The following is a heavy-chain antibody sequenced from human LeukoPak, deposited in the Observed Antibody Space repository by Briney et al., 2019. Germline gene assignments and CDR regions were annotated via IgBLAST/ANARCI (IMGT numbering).Heavy chain of an antibody. V-gene: IGHV4-39*07. Sequence: SEALSLTCTVSDGSISSSSYYWGCIRQPPGKGLECIGNMYYSGTTYYNPSLKSRATISVDTSKNQFSLKLSSVTAADTAVYYCARSHRRIVATILGFDYWGQGTLVTVSS. CDR3: ARSHRRIVATILGFDY. J-gene: IGHJ4*02. CDR1: DGSISSSSYY. D-gene: IGHD5-12*01. CDR2: MYYSGTT.